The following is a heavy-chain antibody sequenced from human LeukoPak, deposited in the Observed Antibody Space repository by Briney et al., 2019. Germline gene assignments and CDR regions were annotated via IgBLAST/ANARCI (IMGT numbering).Heavy chain of an antibody. V-gene: IGHV1-18*01. CDR2: ISAYNGNT. Sequence: ASVKVSCKASGYTFTSYGISWVRQAPGQGLEWMGWISAYNGNTNYAQKLQGRVTMTTDTSTSTAYMELRSLRSDDTAVYYCAREYRYYYGSGSYYKIYYSDYWGQGTLVTVSS. CDR3: AREYRYYYGSGSYYKIYYSDY. J-gene: IGHJ4*02. CDR1: GYTFTSYG. D-gene: IGHD3-10*01.